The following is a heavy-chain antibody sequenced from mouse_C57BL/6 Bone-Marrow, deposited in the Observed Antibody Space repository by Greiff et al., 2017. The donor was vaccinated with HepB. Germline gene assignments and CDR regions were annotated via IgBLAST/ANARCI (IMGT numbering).Heavy chain of an antibody. D-gene: IGHD2-4*01. V-gene: IGHV1-15*01. Sequence: VKLMESGAELVRPGASVTLSCKASGYTFTDYEMHWVKQTPVHGLEWIGAIDPETGGTAYNQKFKGKAILTADKSSSTAYMELRSLTSEDSAVYYCTLIYYDYDEKFAYWGQGTLVTVSA. CDR1: GYTFTDYE. J-gene: IGHJ3*01. CDR2: IDPETGGT. CDR3: TLIYYDYDEKFAY.